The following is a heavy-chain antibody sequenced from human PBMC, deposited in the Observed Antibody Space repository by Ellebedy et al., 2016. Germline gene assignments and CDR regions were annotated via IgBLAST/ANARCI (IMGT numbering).Heavy chain of an antibody. J-gene: IGHJ4*02. D-gene: IGHD1-26*01. CDR1: GASINSYY. V-gene: IGHV4-4*07. CDR2: IYTSGST. CDR3: ARGRTVGTTDLDY. Sequence: SETLSLXXTVSGASINSYYWNWIRQPAGKGLEWLGRIYTSGSTNFNPSFKNRVTMPVDTSKNEFSLKLSSVTAADTAVYYCARGRTVGTTDLDYWGQGTQVTVSS.